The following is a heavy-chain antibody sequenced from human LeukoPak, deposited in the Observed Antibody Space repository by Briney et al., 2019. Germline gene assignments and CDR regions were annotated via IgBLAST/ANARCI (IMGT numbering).Heavy chain of an antibody. CDR3: ARGRVTYYYDSSGYYYGV. J-gene: IGHJ4*02. CDR2: INHSGST. D-gene: IGHD3-22*01. Sequence: SETLSLTCAVYGGSFSDYYWSWIRQPPGKGLEWIGEINHSGSTNYNPSLKSRVTISVDTSKNQFPLKLSSVTAADTAVYYCARGRVTYYYDSSGYYYGVWGQGTLVTVSS. CDR1: GGSFSDYY. V-gene: IGHV4-34*01.